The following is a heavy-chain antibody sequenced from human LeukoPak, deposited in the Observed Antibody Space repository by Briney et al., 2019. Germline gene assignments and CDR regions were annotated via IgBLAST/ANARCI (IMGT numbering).Heavy chain of an antibody. J-gene: IGHJ1*01. V-gene: IGHV3-7*01. CDR3: AREEGITIFGVVKKYFQH. Sequence: GGSLRLSCAASGFTFSSYWMSWVRQAPGKGLEWVANIKQDGSEKYYVDSVKGRFTISRDNAKNSLYLQMNSLRAEDTAVYYCAREEGITIFGVVKKYFQHWGQGTLVTVSS. CDR1: GFTFSSYW. CDR2: IKQDGSEK. D-gene: IGHD3-3*01.